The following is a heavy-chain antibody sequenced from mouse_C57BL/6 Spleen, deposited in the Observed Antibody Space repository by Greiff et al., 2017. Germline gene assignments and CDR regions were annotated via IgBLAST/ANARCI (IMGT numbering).Heavy chain of an antibody. J-gene: IGHJ3*01. CDR1: GYTFTTYP. Sequence: QVQLKESGAELVKPGASVKMSCKASGYTFTTYPIEWMKQNHGKSLEWIGNFHPYNDDTKYNEKFKGKATLTVEKSSSTVYLEFSRLTSDDSAVYSCARGGYYDYDEGFAYWGQGTLVTVSA. V-gene: IGHV1-47*01. CDR2: FHPYNDDT. D-gene: IGHD2-4*01. CDR3: ARGGYYDYDEGFAY.